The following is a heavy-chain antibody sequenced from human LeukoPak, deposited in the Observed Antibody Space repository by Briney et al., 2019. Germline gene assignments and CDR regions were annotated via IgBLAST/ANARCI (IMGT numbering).Heavy chain of an antibody. Sequence: GGSLRLSCAASGFTFSSDCTSSGRQAPGKGLEWGANIKQDGSDKYYVDSVKGRFTISRDNAKNSLYLQMNSLRAEDTAVYYCARDPYDSSWGLCYFDYWGQGNLVTVSS. J-gene: IGHJ4*02. V-gene: IGHV3-7*04. CDR3: ARDPYDSSWGLCYFDY. CDR2: IKQDGSDK. D-gene: IGHD3-22*01. CDR1: GFTFSSDC.